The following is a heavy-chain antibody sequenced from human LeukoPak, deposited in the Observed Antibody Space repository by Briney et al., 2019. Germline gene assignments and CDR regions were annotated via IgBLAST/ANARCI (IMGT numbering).Heavy chain of an antibody. Sequence: GGSLRLSCAASGFTFRSYEMNCVRQAPGKGLEWVSYISSGGSTKYYADSVKGRFTISRDNAKNSLYLQMNSLRAEDTAVYYCARDRWFDPWGQGTLVTVSS. CDR1: GFTFRSYE. CDR2: ISSGGSTK. CDR3: ARDRWFDP. V-gene: IGHV3-48*03. J-gene: IGHJ5*02.